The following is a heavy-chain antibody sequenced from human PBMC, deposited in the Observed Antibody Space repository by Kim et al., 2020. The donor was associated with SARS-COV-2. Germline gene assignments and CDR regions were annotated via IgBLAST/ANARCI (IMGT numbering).Heavy chain of an antibody. D-gene: IGHD3-22*01. CDR1: GFTFSSYS. CDR3: ARDWYYYDSSGYYPIPYYYYYGMDV. V-gene: IGHV3-21*01. CDR2: ISSSSSYI. Sequence: GGSLRLSCAASGFTFSSYSMNWVRQAPGKGLEWVSSISSSSSYIYYADSVKGRFTISRDNAKNSLYLQMNSLRAEDTAVYYCARDWYYYDSSGYYPIPYYYYYGMDVWGQGTTVTVSS. J-gene: IGHJ6*02.